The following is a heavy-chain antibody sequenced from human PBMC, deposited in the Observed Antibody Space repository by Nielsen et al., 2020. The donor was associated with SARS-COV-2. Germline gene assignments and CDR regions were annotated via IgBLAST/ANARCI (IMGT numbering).Heavy chain of an antibody. CDR3: TRRVAGGTMDV. Sequence: GESLKISCVASGFTFSNFAMNWVRQAPGKGLEWVSTIGVSGGTYYADSLKGRFTISRDNSKNTLYLQMNSLGVDDTAIYYCTRRVAGGTMDVWGQGTTVTVSS. D-gene: IGHD6-19*01. J-gene: IGHJ6*02. V-gene: IGHV3-23*01. CDR1: GFTFSNFA. CDR2: IGVSGGT.